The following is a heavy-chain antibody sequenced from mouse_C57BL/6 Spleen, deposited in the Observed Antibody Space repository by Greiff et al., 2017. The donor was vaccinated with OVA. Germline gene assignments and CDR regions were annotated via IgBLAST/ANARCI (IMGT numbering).Heavy chain of an antibody. J-gene: IGHJ4*01. CDR2: IRSGGSYT. CDR3: ARHDRITTVVAEDAMDY. Sequence: EVMLVESGGDLVKPGGSLKLSCAASGFTFSSYGMSWVRQTPDKRLEWVATIRSGGSYTYYPDSLKGRFTISRDNAKNTLYLQMSSLKSADTAMYYCARHDRITTVVAEDAMDYWGQGTSVTVSS. CDR1: GFTFSSYG. V-gene: IGHV5-6*01. D-gene: IGHD1-1*01.